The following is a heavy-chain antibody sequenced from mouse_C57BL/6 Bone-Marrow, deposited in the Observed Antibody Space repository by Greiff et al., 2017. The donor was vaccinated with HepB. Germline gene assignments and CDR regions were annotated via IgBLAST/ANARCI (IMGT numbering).Heavy chain of an antibody. J-gene: IGHJ2*01. CDR2: ISSGGDYI. Sequence: EVKLVESGEGLVKPGGSLKLSCAASGFTFSSYAMSWVRQTPEKRLEWVAYISSGGDYIYYADNVKGRFTISRDNARNTLYLQMSSLKSEDTAMYYCTREGGYLYYFDYWGQGTTLTVSS. CDR1: GFTFSSYA. V-gene: IGHV5-9-1*02. CDR3: TREGGYLYYFDY.